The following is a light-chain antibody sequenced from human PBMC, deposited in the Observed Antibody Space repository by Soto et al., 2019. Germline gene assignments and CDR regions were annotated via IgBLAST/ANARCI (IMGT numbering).Light chain of an antibody. V-gene: IGKV1-5*03. Sequence: DTHMTQSPSTLSASVGDMVTITFRASQSIGSWLAWYQQKPGKAPKLLIYKTSILENGVPSRFSGSGYGTEFTLSISSLQPDDFATYYCHQYNSYWTFGQGTKVDIK. CDR1: QSIGSW. CDR2: KTS. CDR3: HQYNSYWT. J-gene: IGKJ1*01.